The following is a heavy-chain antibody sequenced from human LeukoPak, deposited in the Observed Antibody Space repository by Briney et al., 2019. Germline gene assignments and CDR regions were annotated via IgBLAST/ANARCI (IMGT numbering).Heavy chain of an antibody. V-gene: IGHV4-34*01. Sequence: SETLSLTCAVYGGSFSGYYWSWIRQPPGKGLEWIWEINHSGSTNYNPSLKSRVTISVDTSKNQFSLKLSSVTAADTAVYYCASFMVQQRGFDYWGQGTLVTVSS. J-gene: IGHJ4*02. CDR1: GGSFSGYY. D-gene: IGHD3-10*01. CDR2: INHSGST. CDR3: ASFMVQQRGFDY.